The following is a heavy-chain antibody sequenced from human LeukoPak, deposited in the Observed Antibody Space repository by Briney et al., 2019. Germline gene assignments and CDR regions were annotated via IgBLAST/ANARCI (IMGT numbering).Heavy chain of an antibody. CDR1: GYTLTELS. J-gene: IGHJ4*02. CDR3: ATVGGGTTIFGVVGGTYYFDY. CDR2: FDPEDGET. V-gene: IGHV1-24*01. D-gene: IGHD3-3*01. Sequence: ASVKVSCKVSGYTLTELSMHWARQAPGKGLEWMGGFDPEDGETIYAQKFQGRVTMTEDTSTDTAYMELSSLRSEDTAVYYCATVGGGTTIFGVVGGTYYFDYWGQGTLVTVSS.